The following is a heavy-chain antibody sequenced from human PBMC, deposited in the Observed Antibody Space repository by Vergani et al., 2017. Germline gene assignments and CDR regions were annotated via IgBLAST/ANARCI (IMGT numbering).Heavy chain of an antibody. CDR3: AXDINYYDSSAGGAN. J-gene: IGHJ4*02. CDR1: GYTFTSYG. D-gene: IGHD3-22*01. CDR2: ISAYNGNT. V-gene: IGHV1-18*01. Sequence: QVQLVQSGAEVKKPGASVKVSCKASGYTFTSYGISWVRQAPGQGLEWMGWISAYNGNTNYAQKLQGRVTMTTDTSTSTAYMELRSLRSDDTAVYYCAXDINYYDSSAGGANWGQGTLVTVSS.